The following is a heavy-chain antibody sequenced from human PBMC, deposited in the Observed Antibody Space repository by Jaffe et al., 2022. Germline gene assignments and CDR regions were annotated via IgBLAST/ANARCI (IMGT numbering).Heavy chain of an antibody. V-gene: IGHV1-46*01. CDR2: INPSGGST. Sequence: QVQLVQSGAEVKKPGASVKVSCKASGYTFTSYYMHWVRQAPGQGLEWMGIINPSGGSTSYAQKFQGRVTMTRDTSTSTVYMELSSLRSEDTAVYYCARDRGHEGFGELRYFDYWGQGTLVTVSS. J-gene: IGHJ4*02. CDR1: GYTFTSYY. D-gene: IGHD3-10*01. CDR3: ARDRGHEGFGELRYFDY.